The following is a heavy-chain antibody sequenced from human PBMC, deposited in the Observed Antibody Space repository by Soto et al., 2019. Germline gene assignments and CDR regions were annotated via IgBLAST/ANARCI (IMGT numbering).Heavy chain of an antibody. V-gene: IGHV5-51*01. CDR2: IYPGDSDT. J-gene: IGHJ6*02. Sequence: PGESLKISCKGSGYSFTSYWIGWVRQMPGKGLEWMGIIYPGDSDTRYSPSFQGQVTISADKSISTAYLQWSSLKASDTAMYYCARFGYEGLVPAALNYYYGMDVWGQGTTVTVSS. D-gene: IGHD2-2*01. CDR1: GYSFTSYW. CDR3: ARFGYEGLVPAALNYYYGMDV.